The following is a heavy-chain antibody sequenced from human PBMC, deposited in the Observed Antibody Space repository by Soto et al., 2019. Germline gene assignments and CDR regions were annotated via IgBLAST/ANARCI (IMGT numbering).Heavy chain of an antibody. CDR1: GFTFSSCT. V-gene: IGHV3-21*01. CDR2: ISGGGSM. Sequence: EVQLVESGGGLVKPGGSLRLSCAVSGFTFSSCTMNWVRQAPGKGLEWVSSISGGGSMYYADSVKGRFTISRDNAKNSLYLQMNGLRTEDTAVYYCASEVQPVVRREYDCWGQGTLVTVSS. CDR3: ASEVQPVVRREYDC. J-gene: IGHJ4*02. D-gene: IGHD1-1*01.